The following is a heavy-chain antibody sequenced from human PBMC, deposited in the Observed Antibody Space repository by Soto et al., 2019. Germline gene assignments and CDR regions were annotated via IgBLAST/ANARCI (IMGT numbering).Heavy chain of an antibody. Sequence: XGSLRLSFAASGFTFSSYSMNGVRQAPGKGLEWVSSISSSISYIYYVDSVKGRFTISRDNAKNSLYLQMNSLRAEDTAVYYCARDRKDSSSWTDGFDPWGQGTLVTVSS. CDR2: ISSSISYI. CDR3: ARDRKDSSSWTDGFDP. D-gene: IGHD6-13*01. J-gene: IGHJ5*02. V-gene: IGHV3-21*01. CDR1: GFTFSSYS.